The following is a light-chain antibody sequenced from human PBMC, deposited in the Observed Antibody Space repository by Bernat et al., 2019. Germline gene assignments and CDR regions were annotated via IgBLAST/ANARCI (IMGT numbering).Light chain of an antibody. V-gene: IGLV2-8*01. CDR2: EVN. CDR1: SSDVGGYDH. Sequence: QSALTQPPSASGSPGQSVTISCTGTSSDVGGYDHVSWYQKHPGKAPKLMIYEVNNRPSGVPDRFSGSKSGNTASLTVSGIQAEDEADYYGSSYAGSKNLAVFGGGTKLTVL. J-gene: IGLJ2*01. CDR3: SSYAGSKNLAV.